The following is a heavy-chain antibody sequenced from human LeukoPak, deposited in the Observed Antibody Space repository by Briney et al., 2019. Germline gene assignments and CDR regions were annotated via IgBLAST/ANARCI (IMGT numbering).Heavy chain of an antibody. CDR3: ARDDSAGTAFDI. J-gene: IGHJ3*02. V-gene: IGHV1-69*13. CDR2: IIPIFGTA. Sequence: SVKVSCKASGGTFSSYAISWVRQAPGQGLEWMGGIIPIFGTANYAQKFQGRVTITADESTSTAYMELSSLRSEDTAVYYCARDDSAGTAFDIWGQGTMVTVSS. D-gene: IGHD3-10*01. CDR1: GGTFSSYA.